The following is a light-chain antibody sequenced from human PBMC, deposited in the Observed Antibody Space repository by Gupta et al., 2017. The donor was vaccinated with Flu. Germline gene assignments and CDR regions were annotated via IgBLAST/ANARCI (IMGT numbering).Light chain of an antibody. CDR1: QSISSSY. V-gene: IGKV3-20*01. J-gene: IGKJ1*01. CDR3: QQYDSSPWT. Sequence: ATLSCRASQSISSSYLAWYQQRPGQAPRLLIYGATSRATGIPDRFSGSESGSATDFTLTISRLEPEDCAVFYCQQYDSSPWTFGQGTKVEIK. CDR2: GAT.